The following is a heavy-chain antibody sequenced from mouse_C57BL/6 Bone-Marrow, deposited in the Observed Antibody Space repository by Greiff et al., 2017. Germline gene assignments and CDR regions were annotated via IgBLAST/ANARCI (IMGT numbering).Heavy chain of an antibody. V-gene: IGHV1-54*01. CDR3: AREGGYFDV. CDR1: GYAFTNYL. J-gene: IGHJ1*03. CDR2: INPGSGGT. Sequence: LEESGAELVRPGTSVKVSCKASGYAFTNYLIEWVKQRPGQGLEWIGVINPGSGGTNYTEKFKGKATLTADKSSSTAYMQLSSLTSEDSAVYFCAREGGYFDVWGTGTTVTVAS.